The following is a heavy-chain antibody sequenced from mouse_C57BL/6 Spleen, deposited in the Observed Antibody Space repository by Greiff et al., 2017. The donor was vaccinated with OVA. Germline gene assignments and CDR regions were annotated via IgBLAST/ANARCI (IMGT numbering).Heavy chain of an antibody. Sequence: EVMLVESAGGLVQPGSSMKLSCTASGFTFSDYYMAWVRQVPEKGLEWVANINYDGSSTYYLDSLKSRFIISRDNAKNILYLQMSSLKSEDTATYYCARAGGGYYHFDYWGQGTTLTVSS. CDR1: GFTFSDYY. CDR3: ARAGGGYYHFDY. V-gene: IGHV5-16*01. D-gene: IGHD2-3*01. J-gene: IGHJ2*01. CDR2: INYDGSST.